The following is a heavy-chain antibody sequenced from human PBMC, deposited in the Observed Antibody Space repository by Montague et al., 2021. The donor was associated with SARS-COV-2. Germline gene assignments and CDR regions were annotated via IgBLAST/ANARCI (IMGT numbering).Heavy chain of an antibody. V-gene: IGHV4-59*11. Sequence: SETLSLTCTVSGGSLNKHYWSWIRKAPGKELEWLGNIFYKGNTXXXVXXGGRVSMSLDTPQNQFSPRLTSLTAADTAVYYCARSISSSGARDNWGQGILVTVS. CDR2: IFYKGNT. CDR1: GGSLNKHY. D-gene: IGHD3-22*01. CDR3: ARSISSSGARDN. J-gene: IGHJ4*02.